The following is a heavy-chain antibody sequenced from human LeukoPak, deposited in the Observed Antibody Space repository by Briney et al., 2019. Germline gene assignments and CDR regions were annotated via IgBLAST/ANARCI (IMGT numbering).Heavy chain of an antibody. Sequence: PSETLSLTCAVYSGSFSGYYWSWIRQPLGKGLEWIGEIYHSGSTNYNPSLKSRVTISVDTSKNQFSLKLSSVTAADTAVYYCARGFATMVRGVVLDFWGQGTLVTVSS. J-gene: IGHJ4*02. CDR1: SGSFSGYY. D-gene: IGHD3-10*01. V-gene: IGHV4-34*01. CDR3: ARGFATMVRGVVLDF. CDR2: IYHSGST.